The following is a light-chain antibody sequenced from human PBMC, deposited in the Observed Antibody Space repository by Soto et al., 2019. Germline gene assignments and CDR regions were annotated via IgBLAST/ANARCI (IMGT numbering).Light chain of an antibody. Sequence: DIVMTQSPLSLPVTPGEPASISCRSSQSLLHSNGYNYLDCYLQKPGQSPQLLIYLGSNRASGVPERFSGSGSGTDFTLKISGVEAEDVGVYYCMQALQPPPLTFGGGTKVEIK. V-gene: IGKV2-28*01. CDR1: QSLLHSNGYNY. CDR3: MQALQPPPLT. CDR2: LGS. J-gene: IGKJ4*01.